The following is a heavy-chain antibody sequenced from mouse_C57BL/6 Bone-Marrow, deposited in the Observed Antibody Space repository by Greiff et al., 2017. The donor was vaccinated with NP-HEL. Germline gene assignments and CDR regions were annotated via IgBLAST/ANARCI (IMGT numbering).Heavy chain of an antibody. Sequence: EVHLVESGGGLVQPKGSLKLSCAASGFSFNTYAMNWVRQAPGKGLEWVARIRSKSNNYATYYADSVKDRFTISRDDSESMLYLQMNNLKTEDTAMYYCVRVTGRYAMDYWGQGTSVTVSS. V-gene: IGHV10-1*01. CDR3: VRVTGRYAMDY. J-gene: IGHJ4*01. D-gene: IGHD4-1*01. CDR2: IRSKSNNYAT. CDR1: GFSFNTYA.